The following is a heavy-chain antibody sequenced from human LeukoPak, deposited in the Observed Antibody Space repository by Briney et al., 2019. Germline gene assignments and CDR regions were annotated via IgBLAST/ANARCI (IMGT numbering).Heavy chain of an antibody. V-gene: IGHV1-2*02. CDR2: INPKRDVT. J-gene: IGHJ4*02. D-gene: IGHD3-3*01. CDR3: AKGGANDFLRGYSFDF. CDR1: GYAFDGYF. Sequence: ASVKVSCKASGYAFDGYFLHWMRLAPGQGLEWMGWINPKRDVTNYAQKFQGRVTMTRDTSISTAYMELSRLGSDDTAVYFCAKGGANDFLRGYSFDFWGQGTLVTVSS.